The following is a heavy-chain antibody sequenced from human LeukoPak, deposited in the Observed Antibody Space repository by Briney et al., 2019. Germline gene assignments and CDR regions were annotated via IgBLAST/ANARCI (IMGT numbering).Heavy chain of an antibody. D-gene: IGHD3-3*01. J-gene: IGHJ4*02. Sequence: GASVKVSCKASGYTFISYGITWVRQAPGQGLEWLGWISACNGNIDYAQKLQGRVTLTTDTSTSTAYMEVRSLRSDDTAVYYCASMSGYYPSYYFDYWGQGTLVTVSS. CDR2: ISACNGNI. CDR3: ASMSGYYPSYYFDY. CDR1: GYTFISYG. V-gene: IGHV1-18*01.